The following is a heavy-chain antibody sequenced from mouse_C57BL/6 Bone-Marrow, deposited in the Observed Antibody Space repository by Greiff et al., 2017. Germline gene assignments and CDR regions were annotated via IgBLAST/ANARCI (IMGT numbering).Heavy chain of an antibody. V-gene: IGHV1-55*01. CDR3: AKDSYYGSDGTLRVV. J-gene: IGHJ1*03. CDR1: GYTFTSYW. Sequence: QVQLQQPGAELVKPGASVKMSCKASGYTFTSYWITWVKQRPGQGLEWIGDIYPGSGSTNYNEKFKSKATLTVDTSSSTAYMQLSSLTSKDSAVYSCAKDSYYGSDGTLRVVWGTGTMVTVSA. CDR2: IYPGSGST. D-gene: IGHD2-10*01.